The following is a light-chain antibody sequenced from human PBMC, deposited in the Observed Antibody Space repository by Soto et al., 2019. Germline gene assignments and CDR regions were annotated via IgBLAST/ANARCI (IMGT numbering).Light chain of an antibody. V-gene: IGKV3-20*01. CDR1: ERLSSVY. J-gene: IGKJ5*01. Sequence: EIVLTQSPGTLSLSPGERATLSCTASERLSSVYLAWYQQRPGQPPRLLIYGASNRATGIPDRLSGSGSGTDFTLIINRLEPEDVAIYYGQQYGGSSRITVGQGTRLEIK. CDR2: GAS. CDR3: QQYGGSSRIT.